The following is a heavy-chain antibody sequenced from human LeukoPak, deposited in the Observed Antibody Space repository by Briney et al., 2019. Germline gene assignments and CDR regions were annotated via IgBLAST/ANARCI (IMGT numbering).Heavy chain of an antibody. CDR3: ARYYDSAMGY. J-gene: IGHJ4*02. CDR1: GGSISSSSYY. CDR2: IYYSGST. Sequence: SETLSLTCTVSGGSISSSSYYWGWIRQPPGKGLEWIGSIYYSGSTYYNPSLKSRVTISVDTSKNQFSLKLSSVTAADTAVYYCARYYDSAMGYWGQGTLVTVSS. D-gene: IGHD3-22*01. V-gene: IGHV4-39*07.